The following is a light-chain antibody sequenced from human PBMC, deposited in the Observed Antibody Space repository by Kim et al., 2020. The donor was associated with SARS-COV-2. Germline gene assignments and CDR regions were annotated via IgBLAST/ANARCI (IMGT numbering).Light chain of an antibody. J-gene: IGLJ1*01. CDR2: QDS. V-gene: IGLV3-1*01. CDR3: QAWDSSTAV. CDR1: KLGDKY. Sequence: VSPGQTASITCSGDKLGDKYACWYQQKPGQSPVLVIYQDSKRPSGIPERYSGSNSGNTATLTISGTQAMDEADYYCQAWDSSTAVFGTGTKVTVL.